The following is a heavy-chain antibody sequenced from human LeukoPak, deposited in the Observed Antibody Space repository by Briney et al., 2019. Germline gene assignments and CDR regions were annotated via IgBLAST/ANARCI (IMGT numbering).Heavy chain of an antibody. D-gene: IGHD1-26*01. CDR3: AREVGPVTSHRIDS. CDR1: GDSISSAC. J-gene: IGHJ4*02. Sequence: SETLSLTCTVSGDSISSACWSWSRQPPGKGLEWIGSICHSGISGNTYYNPSLKSRVTISPDTPKNQFSLKLSSVTAADTAVYSCAREVGPVTSHRIDSWGQGSLVTVSS. CDR2: ICHSGISGNT. V-gene: IGHV4-59*04.